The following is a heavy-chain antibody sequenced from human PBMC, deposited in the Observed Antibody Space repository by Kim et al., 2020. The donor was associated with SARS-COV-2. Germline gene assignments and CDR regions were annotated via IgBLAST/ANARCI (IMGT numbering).Heavy chain of an antibody. CDR2: IWYDGSNK. Sequence: GGSLRLSCAASGFTFSSYGMHWVRQAPGKGLEWVAVIWYDGSNKYYADSVKGRFTISRDNSKNTLYLQMNSLRAEDTAVYYCAKDGAILTGYQNYYYYYGMDVWGQGTTVTVSS. V-gene: IGHV3-33*06. CDR3: AKDGAILTGYQNYYYYYGMDV. D-gene: IGHD3-9*01. CDR1: GFTFSSYG. J-gene: IGHJ6*02.